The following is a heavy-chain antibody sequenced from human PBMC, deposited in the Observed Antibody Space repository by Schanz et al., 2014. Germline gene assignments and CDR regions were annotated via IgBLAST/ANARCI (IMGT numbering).Heavy chain of an antibody. CDR2: IKKDGSEK. CDR3: ARGRVLES. Sequence: EVQLAESGGGLVQPGGSLRLSCAASGFTFSGFWMTWVRQAPGKGLGWVANIKKDGSEKYYVDSVKGRFTISRDNAKNSLFLQMNSLRPEDTAVYYCARGRVLESWGQGTLVTVSS. V-gene: IGHV3-7*01. CDR1: GFTFSGFW. D-gene: IGHD1-1*01. J-gene: IGHJ5*02.